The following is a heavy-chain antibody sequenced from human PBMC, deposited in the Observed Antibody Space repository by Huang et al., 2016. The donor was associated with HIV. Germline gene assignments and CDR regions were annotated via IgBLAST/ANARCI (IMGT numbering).Heavy chain of an antibody. CDR2: ISAHKSKT. J-gene: IGHJ4*02. CDR3: AGGREYCSGGSCFQGRCFDY. Sequence: QVHLVQSGAEVKKPGASVRVSCKASGYTFKLYGIRWVRQAPGQGLEWMGWISAHKSKTKSAQRLQGRLTMTTDTSTNTVFMELRSLRSDDTAFYYCAGGREYCSGGSCFQGRCFDYWGQGTLVTVSS. CDR1: GYTFKLYG. D-gene: IGHD2-15*01. V-gene: IGHV1-18*01.